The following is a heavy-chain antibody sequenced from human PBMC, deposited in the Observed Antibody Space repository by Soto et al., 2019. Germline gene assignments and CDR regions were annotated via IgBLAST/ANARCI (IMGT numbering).Heavy chain of an antibody. J-gene: IGHJ4*02. Sequence: SETLSLTCTVYARSFSGYYWSWIRQPPGKGLEWIGEVIHTGRTNYNPSLKGRVTISVDTSKNQFSLNLSSVTAADTAVYYCARSPKSSVFPYYFDFWGQSTQVTVSS. V-gene: IGHV4-34*12. CDR2: VIHTGRT. CDR3: ARSPKSSVFPYYFDF. D-gene: IGHD6-19*01. CDR1: ARSFSGYY.